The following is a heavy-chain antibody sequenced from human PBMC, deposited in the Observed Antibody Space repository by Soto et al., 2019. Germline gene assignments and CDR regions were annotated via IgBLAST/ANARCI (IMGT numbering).Heavy chain of an antibody. Sequence: QVQLVQSGAEVKKPGSSVKVSCKASGGTFSSYAISWVRQAPGQGLEWMGGIIPIFGTANYAQKFQGRVTITADESTITDYMELSSLRSEDTALYYSAREDYGCNSGAFDIWGQGTMVTVSS. D-gene: IGHD3-10*01. V-gene: IGHV1-69*01. CDR1: GGTFSSYA. J-gene: IGHJ3*02. CDR3: AREDYGCNSGAFDI. CDR2: IIPIFGTA.